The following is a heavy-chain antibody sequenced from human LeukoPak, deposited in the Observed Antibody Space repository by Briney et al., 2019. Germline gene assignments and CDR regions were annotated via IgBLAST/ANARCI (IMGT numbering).Heavy chain of an antibody. CDR3: TIRRFSGYDAAFDV. CDR2: VNWKTGNI. CDR1: GITFDDYA. J-gene: IGHJ3*01. V-gene: IGHV3-9*01. D-gene: IGHD5-12*01. Sequence: GRSLRLSCAASGITFDDYAMYWVGQAPGKGLEWVSGVNWKTGNIGYADSVKDRFTTFRDCAKTSLYMQMNSLTTEDTPLYYCTIRRFSGYDAAFDVWGQGTMVTVSS.